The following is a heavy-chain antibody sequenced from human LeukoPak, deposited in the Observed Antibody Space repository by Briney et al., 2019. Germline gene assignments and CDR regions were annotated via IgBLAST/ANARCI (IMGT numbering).Heavy chain of an antibody. D-gene: IGHD5-12*01. Sequence: GGSLRLSCAASGFTFSSYGMHWVRQAPGKGLEWVAFIRYDGSNKYYADSVKGRFTISRDNSKNTLYLQMNSLRAEDTAVYYCASMVVTTITRASAFDIWGQGTMVTVSS. CDR3: ASMVVTTITRASAFDI. CDR2: IRYDGSNK. V-gene: IGHV3-30*02. CDR1: GFTFSSYG. J-gene: IGHJ3*02.